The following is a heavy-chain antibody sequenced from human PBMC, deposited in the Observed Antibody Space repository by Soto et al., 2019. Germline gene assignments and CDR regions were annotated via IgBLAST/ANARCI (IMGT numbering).Heavy chain of an antibody. CDR2: IYHGGTT. D-gene: IGHD2-15*01. CDR1: GGSIDSAGSY. V-gene: IGHV4-31*11. Sequence: SETLSLTCAVSGGSIDSAGSYWSWIRQIPGRGLEWIGHIYHGGTTDYNPSLKSRITMSVDTSKNQFSLELNSVTAADTAVYYCARYCSGGTCYDRIDYWGQRPLVTVSS. CDR3: ARYCSGGTCYDRIDY. J-gene: IGHJ4*02.